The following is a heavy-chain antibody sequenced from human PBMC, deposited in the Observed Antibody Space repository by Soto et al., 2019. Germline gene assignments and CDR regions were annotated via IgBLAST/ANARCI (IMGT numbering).Heavy chain of an antibody. CDR1: GFTFSSYS. Sequence: GGSLRLSCAASGFTFSSYSMNWVRQAPGKGLEWVSYISSSSTIYYADSVKGRFTISRDNAKNSLYLQMNSLRDEDTAVYYCARAFRTNYYYGMDVWGQGTTVTVSS. CDR2: ISSSSTI. V-gene: IGHV3-48*02. CDR3: ARAFRTNYYYGMDV. D-gene: IGHD3-10*01. J-gene: IGHJ6*02.